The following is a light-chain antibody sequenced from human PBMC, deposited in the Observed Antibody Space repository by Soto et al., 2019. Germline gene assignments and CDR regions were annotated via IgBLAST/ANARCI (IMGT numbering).Light chain of an antibody. Sequence: EIVMTQSPATLSVSPGERATVSCCRASQSVSNNLAWYQQKPGQAPRLLIYGASTRATGIPARFSGSGSGTEFTLTISSLQSEDFAVYYCQHYQSWPLTFGGGTKVEIK. V-gene: IGKV3-15*01. CDR3: QHYQSWPLT. J-gene: IGKJ4*01. CDR1: QSVSNN. CDR2: GAS.